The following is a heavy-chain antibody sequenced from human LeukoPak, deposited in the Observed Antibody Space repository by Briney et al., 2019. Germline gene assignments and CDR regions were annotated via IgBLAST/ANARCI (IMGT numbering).Heavy chain of an antibody. D-gene: IGHD3-10*01. J-gene: IGHJ4*02. CDR1: GGSISSGSYY. V-gene: IGHV4-61*02. CDR3: ARDGSFSWFGESSPGDY. CDR2: IYTSGST. Sequence: PSQTLSLTCTVSGGSISSGSYYWSWIRQPAGTGLEWIGRIYTSGSTNYNPSLKNRVTMSVDTSKNQFSLKLSSVTAADTAVYYCARDGSFSWFGESSPGDYWGQGTLVTVSS.